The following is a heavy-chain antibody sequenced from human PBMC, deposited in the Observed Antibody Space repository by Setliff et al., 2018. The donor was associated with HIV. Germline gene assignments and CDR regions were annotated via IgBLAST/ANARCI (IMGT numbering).Heavy chain of an antibody. CDR2: ITSSSRTI. J-gene: IGHJ5*02. Sequence: GGSLRLSCAASGFTFSSYSMNWVRQAPGKGLEWVSYITSSSRTIYYADSVKGRFTISRDNARNLLYLEVSSLRAEDTAVYFCASMWKVGAWGRGTLVTVSS. CDR1: GFTFSSYS. D-gene: IGHD1-26*01. V-gene: IGHV3-48*04. CDR3: ASMWKVGA.